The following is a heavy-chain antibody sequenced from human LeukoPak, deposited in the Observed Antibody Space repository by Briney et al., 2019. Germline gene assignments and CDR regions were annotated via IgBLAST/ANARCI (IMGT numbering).Heavy chain of an antibody. V-gene: IGHV3-74*01. CDR2: IKSDGST. D-gene: IGHD3-22*01. CDR3: ARAPSEIGGYYPEYFRH. Sequence: LGGSLRLSCAASGFTFSTYWMHWVRQAPGKGLVWVSRIKSDGSTNYADPVKGRFTISRDNANNTLSLQMNSLRPEDTGVYYCARAPSEIGGYYPEYFRHWGQGTLVTVSS. CDR1: GFTFSTYW. J-gene: IGHJ1*01.